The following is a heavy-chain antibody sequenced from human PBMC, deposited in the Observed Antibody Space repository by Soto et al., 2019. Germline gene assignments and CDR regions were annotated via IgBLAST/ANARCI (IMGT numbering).Heavy chain of an antibody. CDR2: VYYSGNT. V-gene: IGHV4-59*12. J-gene: IGHJ4*02. CDR1: GGSMTGYY. Sequence: PSETLSLTCTVSGGSMTGYYWTWIRQPPGKGLEWIGNVYYSGNTNYNPSLQSRVAMSVDTSRNQFSLSLTSVTAADTAVYYCARDDGGYWGQGTLVTVSS. CDR3: ARDDGGY.